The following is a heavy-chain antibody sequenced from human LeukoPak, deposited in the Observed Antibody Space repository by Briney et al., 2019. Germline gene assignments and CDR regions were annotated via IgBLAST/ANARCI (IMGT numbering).Heavy chain of an antibody. Sequence: GGSLRLSCAASGFTFSSYGMSRVRQAPGKGLEWVSAISGTGGKTYYADSVKGRFTISRDKSRNTLYLQMNSLTAEDTAIYYCAKDLEGNYCDYFDFWGQGTLVTVSS. J-gene: IGHJ4*02. CDR2: ISGTGGKT. CDR3: AKDLEGNYCDYFDF. CDR1: GFTFSSYG. D-gene: IGHD1-7*01. V-gene: IGHV3-23*01.